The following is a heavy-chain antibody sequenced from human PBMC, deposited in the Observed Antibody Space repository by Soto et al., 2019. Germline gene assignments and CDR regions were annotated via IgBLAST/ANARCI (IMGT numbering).Heavy chain of an antibody. V-gene: IGHV1-18*01. J-gene: IGHJ4*02. CDR3: ARDLVPGIAAAGFDY. CDR2: ISAYNGNT. CDR1: GYTFTSYG. Sequence: ASVKVSCKASGYTFTSYGISWVRQAPGQGLEWMGWISAYNGNTNYAQKLQGRVTMTTDTSTSTAYMELRSLRSDDTAVYYCARDLVPGIAAAGFDYWCQGTLVTVSS. D-gene: IGHD6-13*01.